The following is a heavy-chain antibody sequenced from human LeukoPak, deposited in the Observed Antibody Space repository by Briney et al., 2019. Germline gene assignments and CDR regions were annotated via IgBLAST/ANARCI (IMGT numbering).Heavy chain of an antibody. J-gene: IGHJ3*02. Sequence: SETLSLTCTVSGGSISSYYWSWIRQPPGKGLEWIGYIYYSGSTYYNPSLKSRVTISVDTSKNQFSLKLSSVTAADTAVYYCARGLDYGDYVDAFDIWGQGTMVTVSS. V-gene: IGHV4-59*06. CDR2: IYYSGST. D-gene: IGHD4-17*01. CDR1: GGSISSYY. CDR3: ARGLDYGDYVDAFDI.